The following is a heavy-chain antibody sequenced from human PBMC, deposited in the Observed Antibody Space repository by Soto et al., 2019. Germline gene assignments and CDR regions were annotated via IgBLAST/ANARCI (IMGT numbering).Heavy chain of an antibody. V-gene: IGHV3-73*01. CDR1: GFTFSGSA. J-gene: IGHJ6*03. CDR3: SRQASDFWSGKPQYYMDV. D-gene: IGHD3-3*01. CDR2: IRSKGNNYAT. Sequence: EVQLVESGGGLVQPGGSLKLSCAASGFTFSGSAMHWVRQASGKGLEWVGRIRSKGNNYATVYGASLKGRFTISRDDAKNTAYLQMNSLTPEDTAVDYCSRQASDFWSGKPQYYMDVWGKGTTVTVSS.